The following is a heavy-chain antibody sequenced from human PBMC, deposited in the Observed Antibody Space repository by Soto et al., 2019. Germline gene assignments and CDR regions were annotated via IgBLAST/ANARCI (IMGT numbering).Heavy chain of an antibody. J-gene: IGHJ6*02. CDR3: AKYSGYDAKTYYYYYGMDV. V-gene: IGHV1-69*06. Sequence: SVKVSCKASGGTFSSYAISWVRQAPGQGLEWMGGIIPIFGTANYAQRFQGRVTITADKSTSTAYMELSSLRSEDTAVYYCAKYSGYDAKTYYYYYGMDVWGQGTTVTVSS. CDR1: GGTFSSYA. D-gene: IGHD5-12*01. CDR2: IIPIFGTA.